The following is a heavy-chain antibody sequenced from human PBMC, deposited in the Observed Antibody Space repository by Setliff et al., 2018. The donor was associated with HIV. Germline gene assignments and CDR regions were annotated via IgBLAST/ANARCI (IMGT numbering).Heavy chain of an antibody. D-gene: IGHD3-9*01. CDR2: INTGNGNT. Sequence: VASVKVSCKTSGYTFTSYDISWVRQAPGQGLEWMGWINTGNGNTKYSQKIQGRVTITRDTSTSTVYMELSSLRSEDTAVYYCARAFQHFEYAFDIWGQGTMVTVSS. J-gene: IGHJ3*02. V-gene: IGHV1-3*04. CDR3: ARAFQHFEYAFDI. CDR1: GYTFTSYD.